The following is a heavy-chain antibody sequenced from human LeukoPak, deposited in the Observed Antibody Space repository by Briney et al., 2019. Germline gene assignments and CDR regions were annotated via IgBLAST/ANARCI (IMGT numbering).Heavy chain of an antibody. CDR3: SRRFRKDDSSGYVDY. CDR2: IRSKSNSYAT. D-gene: IGHD3-22*01. Sequence: GALILSCAASGFTFSDSSIHWVRQASGKGLEWVGRIRSKSNSYATAYAASLKGRFTISRDDSKNTAYLQMNSLKTEDTAVYYCSRRFRKDDSSGYVDYWGQGTLVTVSS. CDR1: GFTFSDSS. J-gene: IGHJ4*02. V-gene: IGHV3-73*01.